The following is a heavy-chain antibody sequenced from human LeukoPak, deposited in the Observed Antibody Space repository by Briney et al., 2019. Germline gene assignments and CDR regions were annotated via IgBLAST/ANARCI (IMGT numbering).Heavy chain of an antibody. Sequence: GGSVRLSCAASGFTFRRYAMSWVRQAPGKGLEWFTAISGSGGSTYYADSVKGRFTISRDNSKNTLYLQMNSLRAEDTAVYYCAKNYVWGSYSHATYNWFDHWGQGTLVTVSS. CDR2: ISGSGGST. CDR3: AKNYVWGSYSHATYNWFDH. J-gene: IGHJ5*02. CDR1: GFTFRRYA. V-gene: IGHV3-23*01. D-gene: IGHD3-16*01.